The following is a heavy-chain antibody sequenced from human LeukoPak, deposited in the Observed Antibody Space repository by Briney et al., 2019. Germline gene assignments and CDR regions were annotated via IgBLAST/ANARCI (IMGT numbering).Heavy chain of an antibody. D-gene: IGHD5-18*01. J-gene: IGHJ4*02. CDR2: ISSSSSYI. CDR1: GFTFSSYS. V-gene: IGHV3-21*01. Sequence: GGSLRLSCAASGFTFSSYSMNWVRQAPGKGLEWVSSISSSSSYIYYADSVKGRFTISRDNAKNSLYLQMNSLRAEDTAVYYCARDEQGTAMADYWGQGTLVTVSS. CDR3: ARDEQGTAMADY.